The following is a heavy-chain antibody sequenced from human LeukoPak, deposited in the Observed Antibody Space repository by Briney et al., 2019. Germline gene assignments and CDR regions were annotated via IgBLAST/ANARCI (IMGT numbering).Heavy chain of an antibody. CDR3: ARVAYCGGDCYSLDYYYMDA. Sequence: GGSLRLSCAASGFTLRNYWMHWVRQTPGKGLLWVSRINGDGTSATYAGSVKGRFTISRDNAKNTLYLQMNGLRAEDTAVYYCARVAYCGGDCYSLDYYYMDAWGKGTTVTVSS. CDR1: GFTLRNYW. V-gene: IGHV3-74*01. D-gene: IGHD2-21*02. CDR2: INGDGTSA. J-gene: IGHJ6*03.